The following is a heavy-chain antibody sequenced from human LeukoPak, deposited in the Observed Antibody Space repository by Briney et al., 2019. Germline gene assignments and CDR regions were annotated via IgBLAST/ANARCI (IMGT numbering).Heavy chain of an antibody. D-gene: IGHD5-18*01. CDR1: GGTFISYA. V-gene: IGHV1-69*06. CDR2: IIPIFGTA. Sequence: ASVKVSCKASGGTFISYAISWVRQAPGQGLEWMGGIIPIFGTANYAQKFQGRVTITADKSTSTAYMELSSLRSEDTAVYYCARARAVDTAMVPDYWGQGTLVAVSS. J-gene: IGHJ4*02. CDR3: ARARAVDTAMVPDY.